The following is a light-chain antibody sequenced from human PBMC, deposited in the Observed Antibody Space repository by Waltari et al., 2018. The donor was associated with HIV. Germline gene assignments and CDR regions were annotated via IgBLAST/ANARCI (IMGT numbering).Light chain of an antibody. CDR2: KDS. V-gene: IGLV3-25*03. J-gene: IGLJ2*01. CDR3: QSADSSGTYVL. CDR1: ALPNQN. Sequence: SYELTQPPSVSVSPGQTARIPCSGDALPNQNAYWDQRKPGQAPGLVIYKDSERPSGIPERFSGSSSGTTVTLTISGVQAEDEADYYCQSADSSGTYVLFGGGTKLTVL.